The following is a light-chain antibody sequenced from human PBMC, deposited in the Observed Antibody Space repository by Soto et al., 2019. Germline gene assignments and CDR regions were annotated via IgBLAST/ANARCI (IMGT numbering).Light chain of an antibody. CDR2: DAS. J-gene: IGKJ2*01. V-gene: IGKV3-15*01. Sequence: EIVMTQSPATLSVSPGERATLSCRASRSVSSYLAWYQQTPGLPPRLRISDASTRATGIPYRFSGSGSGTDFTLTISSLQSADFAVYYCQQYSNWPPLYTFGRGTQLEL. CDR1: RSVSSY. CDR3: QQYSNWPPLYT.